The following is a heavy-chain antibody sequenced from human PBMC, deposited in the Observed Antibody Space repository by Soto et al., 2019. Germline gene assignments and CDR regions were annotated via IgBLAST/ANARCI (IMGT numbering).Heavy chain of an antibody. CDR2: IYYSGST. CDR3: ARSNVLRYFEA. CDR1: GGSISSGDYY. V-gene: IGHV4-30-4*01. D-gene: IGHD3-9*01. Sequence: SETLSLTCTVSGGSISSGDYYWSWVRQPPGKGLEWIGYIYYSGSTYYNPSLKSRVTISVDTSKNQFSLKLSSVTAADTAVYYCARSNVLRYFEAWGQGTLVTVSS. J-gene: IGHJ5*02.